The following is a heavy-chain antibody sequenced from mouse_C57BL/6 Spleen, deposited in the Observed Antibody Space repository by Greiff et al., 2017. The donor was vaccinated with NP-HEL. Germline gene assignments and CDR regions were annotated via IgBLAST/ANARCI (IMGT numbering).Heavy chain of an antibody. D-gene: IGHD1-1*01. CDR3: ARGFAYGSSYVYAMDY. J-gene: IGHJ4*01. CDR2: IYPSDSET. Sequence: VQLQQPGAELVRPGSSVKLSCKASGYTFTSYWMDWVKQRPGQGLEWIGNIYPSDSETHYNQKFKDKATLTVDKSSSTAYMQLSSLTSEDSAVYYCARGFAYGSSYVYAMDYWGQGTSVTVSS. V-gene: IGHV1-61*01. CDR1: GYTFTSYW.